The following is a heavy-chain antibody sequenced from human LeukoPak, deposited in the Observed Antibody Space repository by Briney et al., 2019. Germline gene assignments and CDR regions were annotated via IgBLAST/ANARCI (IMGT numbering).Heavy chain of an antibody. CDR3: AKDLCGGSCLSDY. J-gene: IGHJ4*02. V-gene: IGHV3-30*18. Sequence: GGSLRLSCAASGFTFSSYGMHWVRQAPGKGLEWVAVISYDGSNKYYADSVKGRFTISRDNSKNTLYLQMNSLRAEDTAVYYCAKDLCGGSCLSDYWGQGTLVTVSS. D-gene: IGHD2-15*01. CDR2: ISYDGSNK. CDR1: GFTFSSYG.